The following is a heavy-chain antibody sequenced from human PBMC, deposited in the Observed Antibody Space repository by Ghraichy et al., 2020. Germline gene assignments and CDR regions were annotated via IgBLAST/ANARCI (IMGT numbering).Heavy chain of an antibody. J-gene: IGHJ5*02. CDR1: GGSFSGYD. CDR3: ARGRRAYVFWGAQTRPGFDP. V-gene: IGHV4-34*01. D-gene: IGHD3-16*01. CDR2: IHHTGTT. Sequence: SETLSLTCNVSGGSFSGYDWSWIRQPPGKGLEWIGEIHHTGTTNYIPSLKSRVTLSLDTSKHHFSLKLTSVTAADTGVYYWARGRRAYVFWGAQTRPGFDPWAQGTLVTVSS.